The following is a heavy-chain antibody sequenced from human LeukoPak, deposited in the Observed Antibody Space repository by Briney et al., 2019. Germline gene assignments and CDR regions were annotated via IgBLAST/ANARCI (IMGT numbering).Heavy chain of an antibody. Sequence: GGSLRLSCAASGFTFSSYAMSWVRQDPGKGLGWVSAISGGGDSTYYADSVKGRFTISRDNSKNTLYLQMNSLRAEDTAVYYCAKDMRYSYGYPDAFDIWGQGTMVTVSS. CDR1: GFTFSSYA. D-gene: IGHD5-18*01. CDR2: ISGGGDST. V-gene: IGHV3-23*01. J-gene: IGHJ3*02. CDR3: AKDMRYSYGYPDAFDI.